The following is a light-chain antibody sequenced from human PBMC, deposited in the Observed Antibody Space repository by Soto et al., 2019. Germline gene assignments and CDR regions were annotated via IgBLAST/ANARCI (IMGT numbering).Light chain of an antibody. CDR2: WAS. J-gene: IGKJ1*01. CDR3: QHYYSDPPWT. CDR1: QSVLYRYNNKNY. Sequence: DIVMTQSPDSLAVSLGARATINCRSSQSVLYRYNNKNYLGWYQQKAGQPPKLLIYWASTRESGVPDRFSGSGSGTDFTLTISSVQAEDVAVYYCQHYYSDPPWTFGQGTKVEIK. V-gene: IGKV4-1*01.